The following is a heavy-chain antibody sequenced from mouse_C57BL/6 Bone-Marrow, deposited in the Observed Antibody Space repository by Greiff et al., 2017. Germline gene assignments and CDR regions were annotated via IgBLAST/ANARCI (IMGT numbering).Heavy chain of an antibody. D-gene: IGHD1-2*01. V-gene: IGHV5-15*01. CDR3: ARHHYYGPFFAY. Sequence: EVKLMESGGGLVQPGGSLKLSCAASGFTFSDYGMAWVRQAPRKGPEWVAFISNLAYSIYYADTVTGRFTISRENAKNTLYLEMSSLRSEDTAMYYCARHHYYGPFFAYWGQGTLVTVSA. J-gene: IGHJ3*01. CDR1: GFTFSDYG. CDR2: ISNLAYSI.